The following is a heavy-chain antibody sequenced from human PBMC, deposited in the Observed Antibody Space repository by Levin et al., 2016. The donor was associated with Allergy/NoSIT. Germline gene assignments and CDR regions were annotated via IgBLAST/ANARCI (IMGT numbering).Heavy chain of an antibody. CDR2: IFYSGTT. D-gene: IGHD2-8*01. J-gene: IGHJ6*02. CDR3: ATDRDHCTNGVCDYYALDV. Sequence: SETLSLTCTVSGGSISSYYWSWIRQPPGKGLEWIGYIFYSGTTNYNPSLKSRVTISVDTSKNQFSLKLSSVTAADTALYYCATDRDHCTNGVCDYYALDVWGQGTTVTVSS. CDR1: GGSISSYY. V-gene: IGHV4-59*01.